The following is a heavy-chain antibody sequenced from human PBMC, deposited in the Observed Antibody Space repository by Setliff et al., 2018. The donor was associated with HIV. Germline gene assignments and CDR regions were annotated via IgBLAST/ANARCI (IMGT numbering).Heavy chain of an antibody. Sequence: ASVKVSCKAIGYMILGYKMSWVRQAPGQGLEWIGRVSPDNGAAEYAPKFQGRVRMTLDTSISTAYLEIPRLTSDDAAVYYCARPRVFDSFDVWGQGTLVTVSS. CDR1: GYMILGYK. CDR3: ARPRVFDSFDV. J-gene: IGHJ3*01. V-gene: IGHV1-2*06. CDR2: VSPDNGAA.